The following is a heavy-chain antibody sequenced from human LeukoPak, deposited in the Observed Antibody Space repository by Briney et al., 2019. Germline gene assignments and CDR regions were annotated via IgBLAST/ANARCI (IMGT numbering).Heavy chain of an antibody. V-gene: IGHV3-21*01. D-gene: IGHD4-17*01. CDR3: ARSNYGDSMSDAFDI. J-gene: IGHJ3*02. CDR2: ISSSSSYI. Sequence: GGSLRLSCAASGFTFSSYSMNWVRQAPGKGLEWVSSISSSSSYIYYADSVKGRFTISRDNAKNSLYLQMNSLRAEDTAVYYCARSNYGDSMSDAFDIWGQGTMVTVSS. CDR1: GFTFSSYS.